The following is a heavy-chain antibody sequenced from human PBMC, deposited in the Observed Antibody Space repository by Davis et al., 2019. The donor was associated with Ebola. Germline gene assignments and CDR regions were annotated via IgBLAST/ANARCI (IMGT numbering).Heavy chain of an antibody. D-gene: IGHD1-1*01. J-gene: IGHJ4*02. Sequence: SSSGSTIYYADSVKGRFTISRDNAKNSLYLQMNSLRAEDTAVYYCARKTTFAYWGQGTLVTVSS. CDR3: ARKTTFAY. V-gene: IGHV3-11*01. CDR2: SSSGSTI.